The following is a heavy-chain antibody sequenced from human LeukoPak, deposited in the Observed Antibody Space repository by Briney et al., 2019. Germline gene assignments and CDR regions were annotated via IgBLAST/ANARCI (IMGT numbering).Heavy chain of an antibody. CDR3: ARAGHNRPRTARYGDYFGY. D-gene: IGHD4-17*01. V-gene: IGHV3-30-3*01. CDR1: GFTFSSYA. Sequence: PGGSLRLSCAASGFTFSSYAMHWVRQAPGKGLEWVAVISYDGSNKYYADSVKGRFTISRDNSKNTLYLQMNSLRAEDTAVYYCARAGHNRPRTARYGDYFGYWGQGTLVTVSS. J-gene: IGHJ4*02. CDR2: ISYDGSNK.